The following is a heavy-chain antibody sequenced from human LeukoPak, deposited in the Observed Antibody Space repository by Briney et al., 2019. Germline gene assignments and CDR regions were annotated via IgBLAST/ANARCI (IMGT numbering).Heavy chain of an antibody. CDR2: IGPPGDT. V-gene: IGHV3-13*04. J-gene: IGHJ4*02. D-gene: IGHD6-13*01. CDR3: ARRAAGGTYFDY. Sequence: GGSLRLSCAASGFTFSAYDMHWVRQTTGKGLEWASGIGPPGDTFYPGSVKGRFTISRENAKNFLYLQMNSLRAGDTAVYYCARRAAGGTYFDYRGQGTLVTVSS. CDR1: GFTFSAYD.